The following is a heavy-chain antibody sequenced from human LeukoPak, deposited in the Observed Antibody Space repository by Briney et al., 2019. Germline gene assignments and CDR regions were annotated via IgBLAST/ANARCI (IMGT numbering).Heavy chain of an antibody. V-gene: IGHV1-69*13. Sequence: SVKVSCKASGGTFSSYAISWVRQAPGQGLEWVGGIIPIFGTANYAQKFQGRVTITADESTSTAYMELSSLRSEDTAVYYRARENRITMVPNTGYYYGMDVWGKGTTVTVSS. CDR3: ARENRITMVPNTGYYYGMDV. CDR1: GGTFSSYA. J-gene: IGHJ6*04. D-gene: IGHD3-10*01. CDR2: IIPIFGTA.